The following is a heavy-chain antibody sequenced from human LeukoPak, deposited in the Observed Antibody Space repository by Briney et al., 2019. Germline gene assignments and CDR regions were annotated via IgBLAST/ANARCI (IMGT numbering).Heavy chain of an antibody. CDR1: GYTFTGYY. V-gene: IGHV1-2*02. J-gene: IGHJ6*03. D-gene: IGHD6-19*01. Sequence: ASVKVSCKASGYTFTGYYMHWVRQAPGQGLEWMGWINPNSGGTNYAQKFHGRVTMTRYTSISTAYMELSRLRSDDTAVYYCARGVAGSYYYYMDVWGKGTTVTVSS. CDR2: INPNSGGT. CDR3: ARGVAGSYYYYMDV.